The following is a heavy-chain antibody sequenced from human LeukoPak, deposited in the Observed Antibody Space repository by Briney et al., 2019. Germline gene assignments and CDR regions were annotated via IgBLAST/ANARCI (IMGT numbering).Heavy chain of an antibody. J-gene: IGHJ4*02. Sequence: PGGSLRLSCAASGFTFSSYAMHWVRQAPGKGLEWVAVISYDGSNKYYADSVKGRFTISRDNSKNTLYLQMNSLRAEDTAVYYCAAGDPLDYWGQGTLVTVSS. CDR2: ISYDGSNK. V-gene: IGHV3-30-3*01. D-gene: IGHD7-27*01. CDR3: AAGDPLDY. CDR1: GFTFSSYA.